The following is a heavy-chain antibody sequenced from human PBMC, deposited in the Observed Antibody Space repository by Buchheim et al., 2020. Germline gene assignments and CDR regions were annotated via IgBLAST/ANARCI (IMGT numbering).Heavy chain of an antibody. CDR3: ARGTHLLAVAGRAFTFDY. V-gene: IGHV1-2*06. D-gene: IGHD6-19*01. Sequence: QVQLVQSGAEVKKPGASVKVSCKASGYTFTGYYMHWVRQAPGQGLEWMGRINPNSGGTNYAQKFQGRVTMTRDTSIRTAYMELSKLRSDDTAVYYCARGTHLLAVAGRAFTFDYWGQGTL. J-gene: IGHJ4*02. CDR2: INPNSGGT. CDR1: GYTFTGYY.